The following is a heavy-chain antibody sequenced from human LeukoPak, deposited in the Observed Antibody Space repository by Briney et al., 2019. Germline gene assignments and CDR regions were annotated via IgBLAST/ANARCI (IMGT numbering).Heavy chain of an antibody. CDR1: GFTFSSYW. CDR2: INSDGSST. CDR3: ARVGDYSNLPFDY. D-gene: IGHD4-11*01. J-gene: IGHJ4*02. Sequence: GGSLRLSCADSGFTFSSYWMHWVRQAPGKGLVWVSRINSDGSSTSYADSVKGRFTISRDNAKNTLYLQMNSLRAEDTAVYYCARVGDYSNLPFDYWGQGTLVTVSS. V-gene: IGHV3-74*01.